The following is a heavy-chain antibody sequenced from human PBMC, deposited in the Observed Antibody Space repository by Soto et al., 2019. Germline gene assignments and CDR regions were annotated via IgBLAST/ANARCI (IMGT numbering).Heavy chain of an antibody. D-gene: IGHD2-8*02. CDR3: ARSTGLSFDY. CDR1: GGSISSYY. V-gene: IGHV4-59*01. Sequence: LSLTCTVSGGSISSYYWSWIRQPPGKGLEWIGYIYYSGSTNYNPSLKSRVTIAVDTSKNQFSLKLSSVTAADTAVYYCARSTGLSFDYWGQGTLVTVSS. CDR2: IYYSGST. J-gene: IGHJ4*02.